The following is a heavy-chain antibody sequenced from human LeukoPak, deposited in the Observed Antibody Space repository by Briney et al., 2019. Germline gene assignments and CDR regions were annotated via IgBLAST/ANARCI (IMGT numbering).Heavy chain of an antibody. CDR2: ISSGSSYI. V-gene: IGHV3-21*01. Sequence: GGSLRLSCAASGFTFSSYTMNWVRQAPGKGLEWVSSISSGSSYIYYADSMKGRFTVSRDNAKNSLYLQMNSLRAEDTAVYYCAREYYYDTSGYYGSGYWGQGTLVTVSS. J-gene: IGHJ4*02. CDR3: AREYYYDTSGYYGSGY. D-gene: IGHD3-22*01. CDR1: GFTFSSYT.